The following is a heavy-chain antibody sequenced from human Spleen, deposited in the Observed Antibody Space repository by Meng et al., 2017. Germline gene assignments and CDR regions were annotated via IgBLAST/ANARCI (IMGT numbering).Heavy chain of an antibody. CDR2: IYQSGNT. Sequence: QVQLQDSRPGLVKPSCTLSLNCAGSGDTSSSTNGCSWVRQSPGKGLEWIGEIYQSGNTNYNPSLESRVTISLDRSKNQFSLKLSSVTAVDTAVYYCARRTTFGIGSWFDPWGQGILVTVSS. CDR3: ARRTTFGIGSWFDP. V-gene: IGHV4-4*02. J-gene: IGHJ5*02. CDR1: GDTSSSTNG. D-gene: IGHD1/OR15-1a*01.